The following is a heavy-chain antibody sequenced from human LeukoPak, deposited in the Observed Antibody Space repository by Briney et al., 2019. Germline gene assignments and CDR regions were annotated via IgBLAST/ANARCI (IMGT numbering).Heavy chain of an antibody. D-gene: IGHD3-10*01. Sequence: PGGSLRLSCVASGFXFSSYEINWVRQAPGKGLEWVSYISSSGSSIYYADSVKGRFTISRDNAKNSLYLQMYSLRAEDTAVYYCARDRYYGSGFSPGDCWGQGTLVTVSS. CDR1: GFXFSSYE. V-gene: IGHV3-48*03. J-gene: IGHJ4*02. CDR3: ARDRYYGSGFSPGDC. CDR2: ISSSGSSI.